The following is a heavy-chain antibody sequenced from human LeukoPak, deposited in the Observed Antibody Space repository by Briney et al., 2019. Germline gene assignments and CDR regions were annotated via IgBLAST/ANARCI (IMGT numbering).Heavy chain of an antibody. CDR2: IYPGDSDA. CDR3: AKLRARAYVDF. D-gene: IGHD3-3*01. CDR1: GYSFAGYW. V-gene: IGHV5-51*01. J-gene: IGHJ4*02. Sequence: GESLKISCKGSGYSFAGYWIGWVRQMPGKGLAWMGIIYPGDSDAAYSPSFQGQVTISADKSISTAFLQWSSLKASDTAMYYCAKLRARAYVDFWGQGTLVTVSS.